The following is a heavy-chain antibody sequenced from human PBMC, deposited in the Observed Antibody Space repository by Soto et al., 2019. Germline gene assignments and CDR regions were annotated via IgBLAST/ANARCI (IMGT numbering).Heavy chain of an antibody. CDR2: ISSSSSTI. Sequence: GGSLRLSCAASGFTFSSYSMNWVRQAPGKGLEWVSYISSSSSTIYYADSVKGRFTISRDNAKNSLYLQMNSLRDEDTAVYYCARGSMGNTAMDFDYWGQGTLVTVSS. V-gene: IGHV3-48*02. J-gene: IGHJ4*02. CDR3: ARGSMGNTAMDFDY. D-gene: IGHD5-18*01. CDR1: GFTFSSYS.